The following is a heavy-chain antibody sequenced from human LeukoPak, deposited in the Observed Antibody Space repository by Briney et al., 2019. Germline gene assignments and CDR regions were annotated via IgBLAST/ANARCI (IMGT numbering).Heavy chain of an antibody. CDR1: GDSISNYS. CDR3: AASDGYPYIDAFDI. V-gene: IGHV4-59*01. J-gene: IGHJ3*02. CDR2: IYYTGSA. Sequence: SETLSLTCTVSGDSISNYSWNWIRQPPGMGQEWIGSIYYTGSADYIPSLRSRLTISVDTSKNEFSLKLTSVSAADTAVYYCAASDGYPYIDAFDIWGQGTMVTVSS. D-gene: IGHD5-24*01.